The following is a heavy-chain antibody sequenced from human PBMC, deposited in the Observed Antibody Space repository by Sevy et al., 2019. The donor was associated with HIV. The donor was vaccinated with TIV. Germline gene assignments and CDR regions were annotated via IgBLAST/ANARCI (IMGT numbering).Heavy chain of an antibody. V-gene: IGHV4-34*01. CDR3: AIGYDGYSGFGELQGCDGMDL. CDR1: GGSFSGYY. D-gene: IGHD3-10*01. Sequence: SETLSLTCAVYGGSFSGYYWSWIRQPPGKGLEWIGEINHSGRTNYNPSLKSRVTISVDTSKNQFSLKLSSVTAADTAVYYCAIGYDGYSGFGELQGCDGMDLWGQGTTVTVSS. CDR2: INHSGRT. J-gene: IGHJ6*02.